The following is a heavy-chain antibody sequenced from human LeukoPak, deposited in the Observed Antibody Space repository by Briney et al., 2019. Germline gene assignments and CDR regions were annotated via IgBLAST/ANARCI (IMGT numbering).Heavy chain of an antibody. J-gene: IGHJ4*02. CDR3: ARQGLAAGRGRDYFDY. Sequence: GESLKISCKGSGYSFTSYWIGWVRQMPGKGLEWMGIIYPGDSDTRYSPSFQGQVTISADKSISTAYLQWSSLKASDTAMYYCARQGLAAGRGRDYFDYWGQGTLVTVSS. D-gene: IGHD6-13*01. CDR1: GYSFTSYW. V-gene: IGHV5-51*01. CDR2: IYPGDSDT.